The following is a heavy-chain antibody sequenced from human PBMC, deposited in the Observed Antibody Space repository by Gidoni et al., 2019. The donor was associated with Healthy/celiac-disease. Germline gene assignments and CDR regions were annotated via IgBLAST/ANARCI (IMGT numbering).Heavy chain of an antibody. D-gene: IGHD6-13*01. V-gene: IGHV5-51*01. Sequence: EVQLVQSGAEVKTPGESLKSSCKGSGDSFTSYSIGWVRQMPGKGLEWMGIIYPGDSDTRYSPSFQGQVTISADKSISTAYLQWSSLKASDTAMYYCARLDEYSSSWYFPTVNPLYFDYWGQGTLVTVSS. CDR1: GDSFTSYS. CDR2: IYPGDSDT. J-gene: IGHJ4*02. CDR3: ARLDEYSSSWYFPTVNPLYFDY.